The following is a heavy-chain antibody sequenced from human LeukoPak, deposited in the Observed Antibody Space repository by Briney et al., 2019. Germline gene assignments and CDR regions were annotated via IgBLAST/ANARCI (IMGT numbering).Heavy chain of an antibody. Sequence: PGGSLRLSCAASGFTFSNNYMSWVRQAPGKGLEWVSIIYSGGSTYYVDSVKGRFIISRDNSKNMLYLQMNSLRAEDTAVYYCARDLGSYYDYWGQGTLVTVSS. V-gene: IGHV3-53*01. CDR1: GFTFSNNY. CDR3: ARDLGSYYDY. J-gene: IGHJ4*02. CDR2: IYSGGST. D-gene: IGHD1-26*01.